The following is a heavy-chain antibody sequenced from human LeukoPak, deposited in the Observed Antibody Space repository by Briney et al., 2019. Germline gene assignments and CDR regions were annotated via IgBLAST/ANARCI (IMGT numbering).Heavy chain of an antibody. J-gene: IGHJ4*02. V-gene: IGHV1-69*05. D-gene: IGHD2-2*01. CDR3: ASGYCSSTSCPHDY. CDR2: IIPIFGTA. CDR1: GGTFSSYA. Sequence: SMKVSCKASGGTFSSYAISWVRQAPGQGLEWMGGIIPIFGTANYAQKFQGRVTITTDESTSTAYMELSSLRSEDTAVYYCASGYCSSTSCPHDYWGQGTLVTVSS.